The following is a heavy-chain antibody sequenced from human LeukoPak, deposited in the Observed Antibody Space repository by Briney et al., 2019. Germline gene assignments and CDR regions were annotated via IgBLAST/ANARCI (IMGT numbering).Heavy chain of an antibody. CDR1: GGSFSGYY. J-gene: IGHJ5*02. CDR3: ATAATGGWLDP. V-gene: IGHV4-34*01. CDR2: INHSGST. D-gene: IGHD3-16*01. Sequence: SETLSLTCAVYGGSFSGYYWSWIRQPPGKGLEWIGGINHSGSTNYNPSLKSRVTISVDTSKNQFSLKLSSVTAADTAVYYCATAATGGWLDPWGQGILVTVSS.